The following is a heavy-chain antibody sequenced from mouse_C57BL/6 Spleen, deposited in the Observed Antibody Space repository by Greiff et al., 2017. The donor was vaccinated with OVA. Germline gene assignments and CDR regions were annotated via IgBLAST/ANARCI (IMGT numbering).Heavy chain of an antibody. CDR1: GFTFTDYY. J-gene: IGHJ4*01. CDR3: ARSGVSFRKGAMDH. Sequence: EVKLMESGGGLVQPGGSLSLSCAASGFTFTDYYMSWVRQPPGKALEWLGFIRNKANGYTTEYSASVQGRFTISRDNSPSILFLQMNALRAEDSATYDCARSGVSFRKGAMDHRGQGTSVPVPS. V-gene: IGHV7-3*01. CDR2: IRNKANGYTT.